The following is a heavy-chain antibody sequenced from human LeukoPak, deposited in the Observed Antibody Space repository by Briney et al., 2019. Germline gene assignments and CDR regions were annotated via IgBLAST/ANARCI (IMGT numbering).Heavy chain of an antibody. V-gene: IGHV4-34*01. CDR2: INHSGST. CDR3: ASFICSSTSCSIFDY. D-gene: IGHD2-2*01. CDR1: GGSFSGYY. J-gene: IGHJ4*02. Sequence: SETLSLTCAVYGGSFSGYYWSWIRRPPGKGLEWLGEINHSGSTNYNPSLKSRVTISVDTSKNQFSLKLSSVTAADTAVYYCASFICSSTSCSIFDYWGQGTLVTVSS.